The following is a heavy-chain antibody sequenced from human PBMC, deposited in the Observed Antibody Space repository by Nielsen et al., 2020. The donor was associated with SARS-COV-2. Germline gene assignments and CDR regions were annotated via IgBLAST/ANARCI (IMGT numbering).Heavy chain of an antibody. D-gene: IGHD6-25*01. J-gene: IGHJ2*01. V-gene: IGHV3-21*01. CDR3: ARDQDGGAATSNWYFDL. Sequence: GESLKISCEASGFTISRYGMPWVRQAPGKGLEWVASITMSGAYMYYADSVRGRFTVSRDNAENSLYLQMNSLRDEDTAVYYCARDQDGGAATSNWYFDLWGRGTLVIVSS. CDR2: ITMSGAYM. CDR1: GFTISRYG.